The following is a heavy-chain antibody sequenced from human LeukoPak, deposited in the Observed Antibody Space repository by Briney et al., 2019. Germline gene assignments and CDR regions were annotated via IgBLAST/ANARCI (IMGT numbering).Heavy chain of an antibody. V-gene: IGHV4-39*01. CDR2: MYYGGST. J-gene: IGHJ4*02. D-gene: IGHD5-12*01. CDR1: GVSISSSNSY. Sequence: SETLSLTCTVSGVSISSSNSYWGWIRQPPGKGLEWIASMYYGGSTYYNPSLKSRVTISVDTSKNQFSLKLRSVTAADTAVYYCARHPPRLYYFDYWGQGTLVTVSS. CDR3: ARHPPRLYYFDY.